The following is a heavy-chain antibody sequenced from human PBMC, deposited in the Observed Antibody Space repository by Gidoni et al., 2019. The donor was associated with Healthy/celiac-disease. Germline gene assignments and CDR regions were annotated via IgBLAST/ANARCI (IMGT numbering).Heavy chain of an antibody. V-gene: IGHV2-5*02. Sequence: QITLKESGPTLVKPTQTLTLPCTFSGFSLSTSGVGVGWIRQPPGKALEWLALIYWDDDKRYSPSLKSRLTITKDTSKNQVVLTMTNMDPVDTATYYCARLVVVAATSRFDPWGQGTLVTVSS. CDR1: GFSLSTSGVG. D-gene: IGHD2-15*01. J-gene: IGHJ5*02. CDR3: ARLVVVAATSRFDP. CDR2: IYWDDDK.